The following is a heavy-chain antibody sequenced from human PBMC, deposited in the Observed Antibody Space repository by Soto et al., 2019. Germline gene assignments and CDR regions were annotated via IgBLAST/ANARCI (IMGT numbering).Heavy chain of an antibody. V-gene: IGHV3-30*18. CDR2: ISYDGSNK. D-gene: IGHD4-17*01. CDR1: GFTFSSYG. CDR3: AKVQHGTVTIDY. Sequence: GGSLRLSCAASGFTFSSYGMHWVRQAPGKGLEWVAVISYDGSNKYYADSVKGRFTISRDNSKNTLYLQMNSLRAEDTAVYYCAKVQHGTVTIDYWGQGTLVTVSS. J-gene: IGHJ4*02.